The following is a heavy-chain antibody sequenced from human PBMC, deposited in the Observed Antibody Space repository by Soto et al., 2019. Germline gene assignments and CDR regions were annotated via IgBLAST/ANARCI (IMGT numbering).Heavy chain of an antibody. CDR1: GYSINNDYY. CDR2: MYHSGST. J-gene: IGHJ6*02. CDR3: ARGLDYSGMDV. V-gene: IGHV4-38-2*01. Sequence: SETLSLTCAVFGYSINNDYYWGCIRHPPGKGLEWMGAMYHSGSTYYDPSFRGRVAISKDTSKNQFSMRLSYVTAADTAVYYCARGLDYSGMDVWGQGTTVTVSS.